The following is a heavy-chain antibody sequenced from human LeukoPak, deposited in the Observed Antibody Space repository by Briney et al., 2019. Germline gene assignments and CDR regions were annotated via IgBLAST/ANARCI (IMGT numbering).Heavy chain of an antibody. CDR3: ARAKARYYYYMDV. CDR2: IYYSGST. J-gene: IGHJ6*03. Sequence: PSETLSLTCTVSGGSISSYYWSWIRQPPGKGLEWIGYIYYSGSTNYNPSLKSRVTISVDTSKNQFSLKLSSVTAADTAVYYCARAKARYYYYMDVWGKGTTVTVSS. V-gene: IGHV4-59*01. CDR1: GGSISSYY.